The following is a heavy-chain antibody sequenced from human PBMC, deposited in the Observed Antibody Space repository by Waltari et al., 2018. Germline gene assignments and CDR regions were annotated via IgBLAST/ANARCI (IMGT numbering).Heavy chain of an antibody. CDR1: GYTFTRYA. V-gene: IGHV1-2*06. J-gene: IGHJ4*02. CDR3: LRDSSGSHFDY. CDR2: INPKNGDT. Sequence: LVQSGAEVTTPGAAVKVSCKAPGYTFTRYAILWVRQAPGQGLEWMRRINPKNGDTHYAQKFQGRVAMTTDTSTNTAFMELHSLRSDDTAVYYCLRDSSGSHFDYWGQGTLVTVSS. D-gene: IGHD3-22*01.